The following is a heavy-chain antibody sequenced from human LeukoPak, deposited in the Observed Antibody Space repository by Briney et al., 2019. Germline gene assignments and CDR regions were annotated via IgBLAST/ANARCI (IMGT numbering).Heavy chain of an antibody. V-gene: IGHV3-33*01. D-gene: IGHD2-15*01. CDR3: ARVGCSGGSCFGYFDY. CDR2: LWYDGSNR. J-gene: IGHJ4*02. CDR1: GFTFSSYG. Sequence: GGSLRLSCAASGFTFSSYGMHWVRLAPGKGLEWVSFLWYDGSNRYYSDSVKGRFTISRDNSKNTLYLQMNSLRAEDTAVYFCARVGCSGGSCFGYFDYWGQGTLVTVSS.